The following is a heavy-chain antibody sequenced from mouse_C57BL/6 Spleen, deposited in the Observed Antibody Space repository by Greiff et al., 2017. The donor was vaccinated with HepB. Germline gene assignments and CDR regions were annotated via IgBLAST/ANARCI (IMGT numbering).Heavy chain of an antibody. CDR2: ISYDGSN. CDR3: ARDSSYEAWFAY. J-gene: IGHJ3*01. Sequence: VQLQQSGPGLVKPSQSLSLTCSVTGYSITSGYYWNWIRQFPGNKLEWMGYISYDGSNNYNPSLKNRISITRDTSKNQFFLKLNSVTTEDTATYYCARDSSYEAWFAYWGQGTLVTVSA. V-gene: IGHV3-6*01. D-gene: IGHD1-1*01. CDR1: GYSITSGYY.